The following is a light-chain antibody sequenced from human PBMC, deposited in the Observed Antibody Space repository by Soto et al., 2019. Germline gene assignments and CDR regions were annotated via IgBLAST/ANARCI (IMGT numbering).Light chain of an antibody. CDR1: QALSNN. CDR2: GAS. J-gene: IGKJ4*01. CDR3: QQLNNYPRALT. Sequence: DIQLTQSPSFLSASVGDRVTITCRASQALSNNLAWYQHNPGKPPKLLIYGASTLQSGVPSRFSGSGSGTEFTLTISSLQPEDFATYYCQQLNNYPRALTFGGGTKVEIE. V-gene: IGKV1-9*01.